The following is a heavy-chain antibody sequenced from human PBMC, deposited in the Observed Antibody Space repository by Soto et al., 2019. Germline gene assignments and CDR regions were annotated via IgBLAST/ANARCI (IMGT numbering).Heavy chain of an antibody. CDR1: GFTFSSYS. D-gene: IGHD3-16*01. CDR3: AREGINIQEGEYYFDY. Sequence: GGSLRLSCAASGFTFSSYSMNWVRQAPGKGLEWVSSISSSSSYIYYADSVKGRFTISRDNAKNSLYLQMNSLGAEDTAVYYCAREGINIQEGEYYFDYWGQVNLVTVSS. V-gene: IGHV3-21*01. CDR2: ISSSSSYI. J-gene: IGHJ4*02.